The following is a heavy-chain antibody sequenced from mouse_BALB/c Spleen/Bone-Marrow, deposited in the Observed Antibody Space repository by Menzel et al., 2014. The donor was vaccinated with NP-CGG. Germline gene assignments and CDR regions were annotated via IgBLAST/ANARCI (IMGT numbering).Heavy chain of an antibody. CDR2: IDPANGNT. Sequence: EVKLMESGAELVKPGASVKLSCTASGFNIKDTYMHWVKQRPEQGLEWIGRIDPANGNTKYDPKFQGKATITADTSSNTAYLQLSSRTSEDTAVYYCASYYYGSYGFAYWGQGTLVTVSA. V-gene: IGHV14-3*02. CDR3: ASYYYGSYGFAY. CDR1: GFNIKDTY. J-gene: IGHJ3*01. D-gene: IGHD1-1*01.